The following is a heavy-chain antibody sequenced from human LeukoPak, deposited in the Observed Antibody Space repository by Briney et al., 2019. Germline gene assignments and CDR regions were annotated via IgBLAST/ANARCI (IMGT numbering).Heavy chain of an antibody. CDR3: AKDPRIQYYYDSSGYYNAYFDY. CDR1: GFTFSSYG. CDR2: IRYDGSNK. V-gene: IGHV3-30*02. Sequence: GGSLRLSCAASGFTFSSYGMHWVRQAPGKGLEWVAFIRYDGSNKYYADSVKGRFTISRDNSKNTLYLQMNSLRAEDTAVYYCAKDPRIQYYYDSSGYYNAYFDYWGQGTLVTVSS. J-gene: IGHJ4*02. D-gene: IGHD3-22*01.